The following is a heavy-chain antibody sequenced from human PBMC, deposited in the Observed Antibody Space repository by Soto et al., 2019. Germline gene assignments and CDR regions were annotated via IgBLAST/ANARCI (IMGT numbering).Heavy chain of an antibody. J-gene: IGHJ4*02. CDR1: GFTFSSYG. CDR3: ARTSERVVQPYYFDY. Sequence: PGGSLRLSCAASGFTFSSYGMHWVRQAPGKGLEWVAVIWYDGSNKYYADSVKGRFTISRDNSKNTLYLQMNSLRAEDTAVYYCARTSERVVQPYYFDYWGQGTLVTVSS. V-gene: IGHV3-33*01. CDR2: IWYDGSNK. D-gene: IGHD3-3*01.